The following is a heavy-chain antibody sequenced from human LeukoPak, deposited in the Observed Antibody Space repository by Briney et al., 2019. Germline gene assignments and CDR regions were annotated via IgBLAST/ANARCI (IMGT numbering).Heavy chain of an antibody. J-gene: IGHJ4*02. V-gene: IGHV4-4*02. CDR3: ARGFGELTE. CDR1: GTSVTSSTW. Sequence: SGTLSLTCVVSGTSVTSSTWWSWVRQPPGKGLECIGEIYHSGTTNYNPSLESRVTISMDKSQNQFSLKLTSVTAADTAVYYCARGFGELTEWGQGVLVAVSS. D-gene: IGHD3-10*01. CDR2: IYHSGTT.